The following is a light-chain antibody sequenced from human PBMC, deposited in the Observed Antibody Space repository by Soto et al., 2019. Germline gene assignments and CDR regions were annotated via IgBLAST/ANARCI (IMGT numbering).Light chain of an antibody. CDR2: DAS. CDR3: QQFSSYPLT. CDR1: ETVHSN. Sequence: EIVMTQSPATLSVFPGERATLSCRASETVHSNLAWYQQKPGQAPRLLIYDASNRATGIPARFSGSGSGTDFTLTISRLEPEDFAVYYCQQFSSYPLTFGGGTKVDIK. J-gene: IGKJ4*01. V-gene: IGKV3D-11*03.